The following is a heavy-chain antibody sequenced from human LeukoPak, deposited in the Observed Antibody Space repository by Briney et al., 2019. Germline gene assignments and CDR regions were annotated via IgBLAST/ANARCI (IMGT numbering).Heavy chain of an antibody. D-gene: IGHD5-24*01. CDR3: ARAYRRDGYNHFDS. CDR1: GFSLSTSGMC. J-gene: IGHJ4*02. CDR2: IDWDDDK. V-gene: IGHV2-70*20. Sequence: SGPALVKPTQTLTLTCTFSGFSLSTSGMCMSWVRQPPGKALEWLALIDWDDDKSYSTSLKTRLTIFKDTSKSQVVLTMTNMDPVDTATYYCARAYRRDGYNHFDSWGQGTLVTVSS.